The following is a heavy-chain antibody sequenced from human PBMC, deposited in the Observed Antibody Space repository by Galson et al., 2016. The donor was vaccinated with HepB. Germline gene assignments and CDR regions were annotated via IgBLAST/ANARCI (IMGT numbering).Heavy chain of an antibody. CDR3: AKAQPTHTIGWGGAFDV. V-gene: IGHV3-23*01. CDR1: GFTSTNYA. J-gene: IGHJ3*01. D-gene: IGHD6-19*01. Sequence: SLRLSCAASGFTSTNYAMTWVRQAPGRGLEWVSTIRGDGSATLYADSVKGRFTISTDSSKNTLYLQMSGLRAEDTAAYYCAKAQPTHTIGWGGAFDVWGQGTMVTVFS. CDR2: IRGDGSAT.